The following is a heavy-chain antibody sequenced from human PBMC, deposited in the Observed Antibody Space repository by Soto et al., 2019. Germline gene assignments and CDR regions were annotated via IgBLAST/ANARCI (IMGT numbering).Heavy chain of an antibody. Sequence: AGGSLRLSCTASGFTFSTYSMIWVRQAPGKGLVWVSYINSDSSYTYYADSLKGRFTISRDNAKNSLYLQMTGLRADDTAVYYCARSKGVGSSKIGVDYWGQGTLVTVSS. CDR2: INSDSSYT. D-gene: IGHD2-2*01. CDR3: ARSKGVGSSKIGVDY. J-gene: IGHJ4*02. V-gene: IGHV3-21*01. CDR1: GFTFSTYS.